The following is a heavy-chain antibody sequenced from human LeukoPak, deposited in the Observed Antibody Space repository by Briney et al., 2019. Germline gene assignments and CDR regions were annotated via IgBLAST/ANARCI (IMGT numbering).Heavy chain of an antibody. CDR2: VDYSGTT. CDR1: GGSISSSPYY. V-gene: IGHV4-39*01. CDR3: ARLNPVGQDCTGANCYTLYFFDY. Sequence: PSETLSLTCTVSGGSISSSPYYWGWIRQPPGEGLEWIGSVDYSGTTYYNPSLKSRVTISADTSKNQFSLNLASVTAADTTVYYCARLNPVGQDCTGANCYTLYFFDYWGQGSLVTVSS. D-gene: IGHD2-15*01. J-gene: IGHJ4*02.